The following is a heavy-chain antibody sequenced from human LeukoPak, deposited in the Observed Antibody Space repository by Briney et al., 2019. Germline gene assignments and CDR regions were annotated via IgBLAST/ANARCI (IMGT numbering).Heavy chain of an antibody. CDR2: INHSGST. J-gene: IGHJ4*02. Sequence: PSETLSLTCAVYGGSFSGYYWSWIRQPPGKGLEWIGEINHSGSTNYNPPLKSRVTISVDTSKNQFSLKLSSVTAADTAVYYCARTRVLVVYASGGYYYFDYWGQGTLVTVSS. D-gene: IGHD2-8*02. CDR3: ARTRVLVVYASGGYYYFDY. V-gene: IGHV4-34*01. CDR1: GGSFSGYY.